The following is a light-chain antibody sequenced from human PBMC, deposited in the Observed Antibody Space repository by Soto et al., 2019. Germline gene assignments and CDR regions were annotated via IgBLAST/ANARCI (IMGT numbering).Light chain of an antibody. CDR1: QGISNY. CDR2: WAS. V-gene: IGKV1-27*01. Sequence: DIQMTQSPSSLSASVGDRVTITCRASQGISNYLAWYQQKPGKVPKLLIYWASTREFGVPDRFSGSGSGTDFTLTISNLQAEDVAVYYCQQCYSGPRTFGQGTKVEIK. J-gene: IGKJ1*01. CDR3: QQCYSGPRT.